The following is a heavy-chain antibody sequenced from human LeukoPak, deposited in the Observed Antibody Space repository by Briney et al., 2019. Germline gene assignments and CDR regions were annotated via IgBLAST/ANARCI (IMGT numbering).Heavy chain of an antibody. CDR2: IYHSGST. D-gene: IGHD2-15*01. V-gene: IGHV4-38-2*02. J-gene: IGHJ6*03. Sequence: SETLSLTCTVSGYSISSGYYWGWIRQPPGKGLDWIGSIYHSGSTYYNPSLKSRVTISVDTSKNQFSLKLSSVTAADTAVYYCAREGRINYYYYYYMDVWGKGTTVTVSS. CDR1: GYSISSGYY. CDR3: AREGRINYYYYYYMDV.